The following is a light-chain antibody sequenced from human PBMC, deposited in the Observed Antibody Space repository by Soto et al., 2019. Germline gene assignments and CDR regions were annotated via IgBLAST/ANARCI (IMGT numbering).Light chain of an antibody. CDR3: QQYFEWPPMP. V-gene: IGKV3-15*01. Sequence: VMTQSPATLSVSPGERATLSCWASETVATNLAWYQQKPGQAPRLLISGASTRAAGISDRFRGSGSGTEFTLTISSLRSEDSAIYYCQQYFEWPPMPFGQGTKVQI. CDR2: GAS. CDR1: ETVATN. J-gene: IGKJ1*01.